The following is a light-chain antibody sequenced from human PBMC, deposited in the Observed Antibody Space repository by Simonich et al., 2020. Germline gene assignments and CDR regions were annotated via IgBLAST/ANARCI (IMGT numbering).Light chain of an antibody. Sequence: QSALTQPASVSGSPGQSITISCTGTSSDVGGYNNVSWYQQHPGKAPKLMIYDVSKRPSGVSNRFSGSKSGNTASLTISGLQAEDEADYYCSSYTSSSTNWVFGGGTKLTVL. CDR3: SSYTSSSTNWV. V-gene: IGLV2-14*01. J-gene: IGLJ3*02. CDR1: SSDVGGYNN. CDR2: DVS.